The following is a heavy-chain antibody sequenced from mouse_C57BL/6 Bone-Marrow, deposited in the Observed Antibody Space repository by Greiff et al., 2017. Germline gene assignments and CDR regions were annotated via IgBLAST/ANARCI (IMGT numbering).Heavy chain of an antibody. D-gene: IGHD1-1*01. J-gene: IGHJ2*01. CDR1: GFTFSSYT. Sequence: EVKLVESGGGLVKPGGSLNLSCAASGFTFSSYTMSWVRQTPEKRLEWVATISGGGGNTYYPDSVKGRFTISRDTAKNTLYLQLSSLRSEDTALYYSARQDLLLQRYFDYWGQGTTLTVSS. V-gene: IGHV5-9*01. CDR3: ARQDLLLQRYFDY. CDR2: ISGGGGNT.